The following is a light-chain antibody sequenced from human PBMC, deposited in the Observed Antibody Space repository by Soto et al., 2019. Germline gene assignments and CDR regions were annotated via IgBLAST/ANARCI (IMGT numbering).Light chain of an antibody. J-gene: IGKJ1*01. CDR3: QLYSVYSSWT. CDR1: ESISRW. Sequence: DIDMTQSPATLSACVGDRVPITCLASESISRWLAWYQQKPGKVPKLVIYQASSLESGVPSRFSGSGSGTEFTLTISSLQTEDFATYYCQLYSVYSSWTFGQGTKVDIK. V-gene: IGKV1-5*03. CDR2: QAS.